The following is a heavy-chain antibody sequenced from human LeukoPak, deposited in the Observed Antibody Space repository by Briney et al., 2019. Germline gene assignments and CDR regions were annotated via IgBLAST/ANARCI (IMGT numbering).Heavy chain of an antibody. J-gene: IGHJ4*02. CDR3: VGLGENY. CDR2: IKQDGSEK. CDR1: GFTFRRYW. Sequence: GGSLRLSCAASGFTFRRYWMSWARQASGKGLEWVANIKQDGSEKYYVDSVKCRFTISRDNAKNSLYLQMNSLRAEDTAVYYCVGLGENYWGQGTLVTVSS. D-gene: IGHD3-10*01. V-gene: IGHV3-7*02.